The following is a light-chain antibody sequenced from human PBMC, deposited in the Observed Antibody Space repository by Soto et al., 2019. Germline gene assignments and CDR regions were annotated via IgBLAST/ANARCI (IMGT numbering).Light chain of an antibody. J-gene: IGKJ4*01. V-gene: IGKV3-15*01. CDR2: GAS. Sequence: EIVMTQSPATLSVSPGERATLSCRASQSVGRNLAWYQQKPGQAPRLLIYGASTRATGIPARFSGSGSGTEFTLTISSLQSEDYAIYSCQQYNHWPPLTFGEGTKVEIK. CDR1: QSVGRN. CDR3: QQYNHWPPLT.